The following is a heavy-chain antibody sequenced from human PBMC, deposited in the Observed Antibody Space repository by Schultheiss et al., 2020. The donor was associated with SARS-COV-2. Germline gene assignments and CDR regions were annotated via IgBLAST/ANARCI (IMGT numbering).Heavy chain of an antibody. D-gene: IGHD1-26*01. J-gene: IGHJ6*02. CDR1: GFTFSDYY. V-gene: IGHV3-53*01. CDR2: IFTDGST. CDR3: ARPLNYCGSYYYYYGMDV. Sequence: GGSLRLSCTASGFTFSDYYMSWIRQAPGKGLEWVSVIFTDGSTYYADSVTGRFTISRDNSKNTLYLQMNSLRAEDTAVYYCARPLNYCGSYYYYYGMDVWGQGTTVTVSS.